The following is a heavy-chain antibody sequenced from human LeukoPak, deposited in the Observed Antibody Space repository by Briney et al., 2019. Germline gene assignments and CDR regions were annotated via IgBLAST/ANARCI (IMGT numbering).Heavy chain of an antibody. V-gene: IGHV1-2*06. CDR2: INPNSGGT. CDR3: ARDSPPRGFSGYDSRFDP. CDR1: GYTFTSYG. Sequence: GASVKVSCKASGYTFTSYGISWVRQAPGQGLEWMGRINPNSGGTNYAQKFQGRVTMTRDTSISTAYMELSRLRPDDTAVYYCARDSPPRGFSGYDSRFDPWGQGTLVTVSS. J-gene: IGHJ5*02. D-gene: IGHD5-12*01.